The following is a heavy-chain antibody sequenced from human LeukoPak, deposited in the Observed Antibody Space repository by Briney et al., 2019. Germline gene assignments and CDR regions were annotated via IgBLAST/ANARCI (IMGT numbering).Heavy chain of an antibody. D-gene: IGHD3-10*01. J-gene: IGHJ6*02. V-gene: IGHV3-23*01. Sequence: PGGSLRLSCPASGFTFSNYAMSWVRQAPGKGLEWVSTVCGSGVITYYTDSVKGRYTISRDNANNTLYLQMNSLRAEDTAVYYCARELWFGELVSRGMDVWGQGTTVTVSS. CDR1: GFTFSNYA. CDR2: VCGSGVIT. CDR3: ARELWFGELVSRGMDV.